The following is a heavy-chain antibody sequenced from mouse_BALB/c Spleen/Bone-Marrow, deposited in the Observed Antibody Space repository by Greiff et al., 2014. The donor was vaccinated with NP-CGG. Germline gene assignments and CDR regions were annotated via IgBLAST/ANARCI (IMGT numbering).Heavy chain of an antibody. D-gene: IGHD2-3*01. CDR3: TRRDLYCYAMDQ. CDR1: GYFITSGYS. J-gene: IGHJ4*01. CDR2: IHYSGIN. V-gene: IGHV3-1*02. Sequence: LSLTCTVTGYFITSGYSWHWIRQFPGNKLEWMGYIHYSGINNYNPSLKSLISITRDTSKNQFFLQLNSVTTEETAIYYCTRRDLYCYAMDQLGQGNSVNV.